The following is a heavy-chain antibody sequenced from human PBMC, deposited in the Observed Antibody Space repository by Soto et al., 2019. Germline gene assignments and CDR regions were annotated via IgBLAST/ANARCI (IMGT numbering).Heavy chain of an antibody. V-gene: IGHV5-51*01. Sequence: GESLKISCKGSGYSFTSYWIGWVRQMPGKGLEWMGIIYPGDSDTRYSPSFQGQVTISADKSISTAYLQWSSLKASDTAMYYCSRTIFGVVIKDFYYGMDVWGQGTTVTVSS. CDR1: GYSFTSYW. D-gene: IGHD3-3*01. J-gene: IGHJ6*02. CDR3: SRTIFGVVIKDFYYGMDV. CDR2: IYPGDSDT.